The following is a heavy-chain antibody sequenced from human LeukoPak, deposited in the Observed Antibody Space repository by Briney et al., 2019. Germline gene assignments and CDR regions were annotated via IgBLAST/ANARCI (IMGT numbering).Heavy chain of an antibody. CDR2: INHSGST. J-gene: IGHJ4*02. CDR1: GGSFTGYY. CDR3: ARGAARRDGYK. Sequence: KPSETLSLTCAVYGGSFTGYYWSWIRQPPGKGLEWIGEINHSGSTNYNPSPKSRVTISVDTSKNQFSLKLTSVTAADTAVYYCARGAARRDGYKWGQGTQVTVSS. D-gene: IGHD5-12*01. V-gene: IGHV4-34*01.